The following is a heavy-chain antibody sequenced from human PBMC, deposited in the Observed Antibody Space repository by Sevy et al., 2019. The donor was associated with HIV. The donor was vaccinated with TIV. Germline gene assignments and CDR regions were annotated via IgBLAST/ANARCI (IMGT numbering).Heavy chain of an antibody. CDR3: ARGHINYGSGSYYRRANFDY. J-gene: IGHJ4*02. Sequence: GGSLRLSCAASGFTFSDYYMSWIRQAPGKGLEWVSYISSSGSTIYYADSVKGRFTISRDNAKNSLYLQMNSLRAEDTAVYYCARGHINYGSGSYYRRANFDYWGQGTLVTVSS. V-gene: IGHV3-11*01. D-gene: IGHD3-10*01. CDR2: ISSSGSTI. CDR1: GFTFSDYY.